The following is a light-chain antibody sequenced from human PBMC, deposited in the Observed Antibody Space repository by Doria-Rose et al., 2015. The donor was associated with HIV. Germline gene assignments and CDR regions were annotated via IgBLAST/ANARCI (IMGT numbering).Light chain of an antibody. CDR1: QSVSRSY. Sequence: EIGLTQSPGTLSLSPGERATLSCRASQSVSRSYLAWYQQKPGLAPRLLIYDASSRATGIPDRFSGSGSGTDFTLIISRLEPEDFGVYYCQQYGSLPTTFGQGTRLEIK. CDR3: QQYGSLPTT. V-gene: IGKV3-20*01. J-gene: IGKJ5*01. CDR2: DAS.